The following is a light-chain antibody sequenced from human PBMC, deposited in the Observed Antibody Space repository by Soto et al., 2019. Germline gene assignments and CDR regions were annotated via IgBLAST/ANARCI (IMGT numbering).Light chain of an antibody. CDR3: QQYRT. J-gene: IGKJ1*01. Sequence: DIQMTQSPSSLSASVGDRVTITCRASQSISSYLNWYQQKPGKAPKLLIYGASSLESGVPSRFSGSGSGTEFTLTISSLQPDDFATYYCQQYRTFGQGTKVDIK. V-gene: IGKV1-39*01. CDR2: GAS. CDR1: QSISSY.